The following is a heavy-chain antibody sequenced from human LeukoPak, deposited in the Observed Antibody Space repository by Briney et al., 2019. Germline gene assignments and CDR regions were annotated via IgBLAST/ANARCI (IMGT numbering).Heavy chain of an antibody. CDR3: ARAPSEIGGYYPEYFRH. Sequence: SGGSLRLSCAASGFTFSTYWMHWVRQAPGKGPVWVSRIKSDGSTNYADSVKGRFTISRDNANNTLSLQMNSLRPEDTGVYYCARAPSEIGGYYPEYFRHWGQGTLVTVSS. J-gene: IGHJ1*01. V-gene: IGHV3-74*01. D-gene: IGHD3-22*01. CDR1: GFTFSTYW. CDR2: IKSDGST.